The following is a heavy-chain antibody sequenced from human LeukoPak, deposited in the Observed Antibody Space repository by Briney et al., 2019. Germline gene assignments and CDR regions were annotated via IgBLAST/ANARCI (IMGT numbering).Heavy chain of an antibody. CDR1: GASVSGSPYY. D-gene: IGHD1-26*01. J-gene: IGHJ4*02. CDR2: IYSSGST. V-gene: IGHV4-39*01. Sequence: SETLSLTCTVSGASVSGSPYYWGWIRQPPGKGLEWIGSIYSSGSTYYNASLQSRVTISIETSKNQISLMLNSVTAADTAIYYCAKSGGYGLIDYWGQGTLVTVSS. CDR3: AKSGGYGLIDY.